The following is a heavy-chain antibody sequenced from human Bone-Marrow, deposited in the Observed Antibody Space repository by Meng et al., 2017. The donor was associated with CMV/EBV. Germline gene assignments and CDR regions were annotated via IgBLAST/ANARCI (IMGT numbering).Heavy chain of an antibody. J-gene: IGHJ4*02. CDR2: IYSGGST. V-gene: IGHV3-66*01. D-gene: IGHD6-13*01. CDR3: AREGIAAAGFD. Sequence: VQLVEYGGGLVQPGGSLRLSCAASGFTVSSNYMSWVRQAPGKGLEWVSVIYSGGSTYYADSVKGRFTISRDNSKNTLYLQMNSLRAEDTAVYYCAREGIAAAGFDWGQGTLVTVSS. CDR1: GFTVSSNY.